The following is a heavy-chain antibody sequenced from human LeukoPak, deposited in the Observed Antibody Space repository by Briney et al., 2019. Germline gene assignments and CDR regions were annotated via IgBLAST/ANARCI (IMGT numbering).Heavy chain of an antibody. CDR2: IKQDGSEK. CDR1: GFTFSSYW. V-gene: IGHV3-7*03. D-gene: IGHD3-9*01. Sequence: GGSLRLSCAASGFTFSSYWMSWVRQAPGPGLEWVANIKQDGSEKSYVDSVKGRFTISRDNAKNSLFLQMNSLRAEDTAVYYREKDGYYDILTGYSRFDYWGQGTLVTVSS. CDR3: EKDGYYDILTGYSRFDY. J-gene: IGHJ4*02.